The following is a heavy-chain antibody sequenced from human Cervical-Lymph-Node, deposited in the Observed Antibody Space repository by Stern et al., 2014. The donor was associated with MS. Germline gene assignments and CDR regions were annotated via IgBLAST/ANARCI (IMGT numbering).Heavy chain of an antibody. V-gene: IGHV3-30*18. CDR2: ISHDGSKK. CDR3: AKDRGSGWSLDY. J-gene: IGHJ4*02. CDR1: GFTFSTYG. D-gene: IGHD6-19*01. Sequence: QVQLVQSWGGVVQPGRSLRLSCAGSGFTFSTYGMHWVRQAPGKGLEWVALISHDGSKKYYVDSVKGRFTISRDNSKNTMYVHMNSLRDEDTAVYYCAKDRGSGWSLDYWGQGTLVIVSS.